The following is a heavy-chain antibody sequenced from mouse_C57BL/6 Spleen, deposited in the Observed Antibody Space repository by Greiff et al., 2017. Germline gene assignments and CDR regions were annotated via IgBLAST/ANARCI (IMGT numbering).Heavy chain of an antibody. V-gene: IGHV1-19*01. CDR3: ARWGPDWYVDV. J-gene: IGHJ1*03. Sequence: VQLKQSGPVLVKPGASVKMSCKASGYTFTDYYMNWVKQSHGKSLEWIGVINPYNGGTSYNQKFKGKATLTFDKSSSTAYMELNSLTSEDSAVYYWARWGPDWYVDVWGTGTTVTVSS. CDR1: GYTFTDYY. CDR2: INPYNGGT.